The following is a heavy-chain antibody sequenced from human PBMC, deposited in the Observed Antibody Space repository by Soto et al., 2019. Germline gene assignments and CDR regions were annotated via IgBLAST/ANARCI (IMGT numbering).Heavy chain of an antibody. CDR3: ARVNHGDYLDY. CDR2: IYPNGNT. Sequence: SETLSLTCAVSGGSMSSYFWSWIRQSAGKGLEWVGRIYPNGNTNFNPSLRRRVTMSVDTSKNQFSLKLTSTTAADTAVYYCARVNHGDYLDYWGQGTQVTVSS. J-gene: IGHJ4*02. CDR1: GGSMSSYF. V-gene: IGHV4-4*07. D-gene: IGHD4-17*01.